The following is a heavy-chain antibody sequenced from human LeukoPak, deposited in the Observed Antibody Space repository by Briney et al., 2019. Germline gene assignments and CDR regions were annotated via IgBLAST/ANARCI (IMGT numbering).Heavy chain of an antibody. CDR2: IKQDGCEK. J-gene: IGHJ4*02. V-gene: IGHV3-7*03. CDR3: ARALSA. Sequence: PGGSLRLSCSASGFPFSTLGMHWVRQAPGKGLEWVANIKQDGCEKYYVGSVKGRFSISRDNARNSVYLQMNSLRAEDTAVYYCARALSAWGQGTLVTVSS. CDR1: GFPFSTLG. D-gene: IGHD3-3*01.